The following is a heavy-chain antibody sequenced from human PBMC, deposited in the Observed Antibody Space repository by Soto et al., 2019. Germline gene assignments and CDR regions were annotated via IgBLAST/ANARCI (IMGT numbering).Heavy chain of an antibody. CDR1: GYTFTSYS. CDR3: ARDGAAVTTGISGY. J-gene: IGHJ4*02. V-gene: IGHV1-18*01. D-gene: IGHD4-4*01. CDR2: ISGNNDKT. Sequence: ASVKVSCKASGYTFTSYSISWVRQAPGQGLEWMGWISGNNDKTKYAQKFQGRVTMTTDTSTSTAYMELRSLTSDDTAVYYCARDGAAVTTGISGYWGQGTLVTVSS.